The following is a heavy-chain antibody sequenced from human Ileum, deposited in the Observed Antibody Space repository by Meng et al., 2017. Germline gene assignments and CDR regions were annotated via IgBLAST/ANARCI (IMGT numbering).Heavy chain of an antibody. CDR2: LYPSANT. CDR1: GGSIRGYY. D-gene: IGHD1-1*01. Sequence: VQRLESVPSLVKPSGTLSLNRTVSGGSIRGYYGSGIRQAAGKGMEWIGRLYPSANTNHNPSLKSRVTMSVDTSKSQFALSLTSVAAEDTAIYDCAREKQQLGFDSWGQGTLVTVSS. CDR3: AREKQQLGFDS. V-gene: IGHV4-4*07. J-gene: IGHJ4*02.